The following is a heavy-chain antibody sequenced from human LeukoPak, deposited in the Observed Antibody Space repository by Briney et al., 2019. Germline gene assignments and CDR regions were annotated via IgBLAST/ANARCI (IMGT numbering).Heavy chain of an antibody. D-gene: IGHD4-17*01. V-gene: IGHV4-39*01. J-gene: IGHJ5*02. CDR1: GGSISSISYY. Sequence: SETLSLTCTVSGGSISSISYYRGWLRQPPGKGLEWIVSIYYSGSTYDNPSLKSRVTMSVDTAKNQFSLKLSSVTAADMAVYYCARGDYGTPLNWFDPWGQGTLVTVSS. CDR3: ARGDYGTPLNWFDP. CDR2: IYYSGST.